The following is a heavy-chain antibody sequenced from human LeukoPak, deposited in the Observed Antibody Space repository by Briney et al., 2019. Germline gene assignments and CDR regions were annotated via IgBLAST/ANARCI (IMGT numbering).Heavy chain of an antibody. CDR3: AIGADAFDI. CDR2: IYYSGST. Sequence: SETLSLTFTVSGGSISRYYWSWIRQPPGKGLEWVGYIYYSGSTNYNPSLKSRVTISVDTSKNQFSLKLSSVTAADTAVYYCAIGADAFDIWGQGTMVTVSS. CDR1: GGSISRYY. J-gene: IGHJ3*02. V-gene: IGHV4-59*01.